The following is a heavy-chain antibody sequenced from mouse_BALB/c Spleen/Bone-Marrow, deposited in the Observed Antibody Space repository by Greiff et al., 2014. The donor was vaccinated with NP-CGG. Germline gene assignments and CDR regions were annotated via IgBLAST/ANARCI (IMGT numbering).Heavy chain of an antibody. CDR1: GFSLTNYG. Sequence: VQLQQSGPGLVAPSQGLSITCTVSGFSLTNYGVHWVRQPPGKGLEWLGVIWADGSTNYNSALMSRLSISKDNSKSQVFFKMNSLQTDDTAMYYCAGITTATGAMDYWGQGTSVTVSS. D-gene: IGHD1-2*01. CDR3: AGITTATGAMDY. J-gene: IGHJ4*01. CDR2: IWADGST. V-gene: IGHV2-9*02.